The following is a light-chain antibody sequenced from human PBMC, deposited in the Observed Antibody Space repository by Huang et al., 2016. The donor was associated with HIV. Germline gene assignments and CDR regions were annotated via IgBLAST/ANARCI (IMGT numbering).Light chain of an antibody. CDR3: HQYGDSRGT. Sequence: EIVLTQSPGTLSLSPGERATLSCRARQSVNNNFLAWYQQKPGQAPRLLIYGASSRATGVPARFSGSGSGTDFTLTISRLEPEDFAVYYCHQYGDSRGTFGQGTKVEIK. CDR2: GAS. CDR1: QSVNNNF. V-gene: IGKV3-20*01. J-gene: IGKJ1*01.